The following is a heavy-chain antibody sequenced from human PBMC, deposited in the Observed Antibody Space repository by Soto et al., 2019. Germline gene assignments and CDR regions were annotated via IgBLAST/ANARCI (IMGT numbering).Heavy chain of an antibody. D-gene: IGHD6-13*01. Sequence: GGSLRLSCTASGFTFSDYYMSWIRQAPGKGLEWLAYISGSGSTTYYTDSVKGRFAISRDNARTSLYLQINSLRVEDSAVYYCASQYSSSWYVGPLNYWGQGILVTVSS. J-gene: IGHJ4*02. CDR1: GFTFSDYY. CDR3: ASQYSSSWYVGPLNY. V-gene: IGHV3-11*04. CDR2: ISGSGSTT.